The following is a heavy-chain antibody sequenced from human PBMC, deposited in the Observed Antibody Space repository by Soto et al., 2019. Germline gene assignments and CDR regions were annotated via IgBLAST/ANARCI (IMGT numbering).Heavy chain of an antibody. J-gene: IGHJ4*02. Sequence: GGSLRLSCTASGLPHSNFAMMWVRQAPGKGLECISGIYGSGRGIEYADSVKGRFTISRDDSKNTVYLQMTDLRVDDTAVYYCAKDAVYNDGLWLMDHWGQGTQVTVSS. CDR3: AKDAVYNDGLWLMDH. D-gene: IGHD2-21*01. CDR1: GLPHSNFA. CDR2: IYGSGRGI. V-gene: IGHV3-23*05.